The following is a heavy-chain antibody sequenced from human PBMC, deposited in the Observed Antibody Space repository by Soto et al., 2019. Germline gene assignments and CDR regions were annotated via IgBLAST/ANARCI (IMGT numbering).Heavy chain of an antibody. D-gene: IGHD3-3*01. Sequence: QVQLVQSGAEVKKPGSSVKVSCKAPGGTFSTYIISWVRQAPGQGLEWMGRIIPIPDITNYAQKFQGRVTITADKSTSTAYIELSSLRSEETAVYYCARDRITTRGDAFDLWGQGTMVTVSS. V-gene: IGHV1-69*08. CDR2: IIPIPDIT. CDR1: GGTFSTYI. CDR3: ARDRITTRGDAFDL. J-gene: IGHJ3*01.